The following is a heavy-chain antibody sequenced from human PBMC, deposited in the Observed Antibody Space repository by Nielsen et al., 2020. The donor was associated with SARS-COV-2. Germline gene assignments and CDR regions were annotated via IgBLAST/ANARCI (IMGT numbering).Heavy chain of an antibody. D-gene: IGHD3-22*01. CDR3: VRVRDDGHYYDTGPFDY. CDR1: GFIFSDYY. CDR2: MNADGSRS. V-gene: IGHV3-74*01. Sequence: GGSLRLSCVGSGFIFSDYYMNWVRQAPGKGLMWVSRMNADGSRSAYAESVKGRLIIARDNARDTLSLQMNSLSVEDTAMYYCVRVRDDGHYYDTGPFDYWGQGALVTVSS. J-gene: IGHJ4*02.